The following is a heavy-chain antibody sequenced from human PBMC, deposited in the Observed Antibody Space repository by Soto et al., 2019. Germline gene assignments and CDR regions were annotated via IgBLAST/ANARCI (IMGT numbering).Heavy chain of an antibody. Sequence: QVQLQESGPGLVKPSQTLSLTCTVSGGSISSGDYYWSWIRQPPGKGLECIGYIYYSGSTYYNPSLKSRVTISVDTSKNQLSLKLSSVTAADTTVYYCARVPFYDSSGRSYYFDYWGQGTLVTVSS. V-gene: IGHV4-30-4*01. CDR1: GGSISSGDYY. D-gene: IGHD3-22*01. CDR2: IYYSGST. J-gene: IGHJ4*02. CDR3: ARVPFYDSSGRSYYFDY.